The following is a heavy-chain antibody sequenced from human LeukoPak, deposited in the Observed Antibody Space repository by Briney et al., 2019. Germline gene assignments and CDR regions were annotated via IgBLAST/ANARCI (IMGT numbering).Heavy chain of an antibody. D-gene: IGHD6-6*01. J-gene: IGHJ4*02. Sequence: RASVKVSCKVSGYTFTSYGISWVRQAPGQGLEWMGWISAYNGITDYAQKFQGRVTMTTDTSTSTAYMELRSLRSDDTAVYYCARDRSSSDYWGQGTLVTVSS. CDR1: GYTFTSYG. CDR3: ARDRSSSDY. V-gene: IGHV1-18*01. CDR2: ISAYNGIT.